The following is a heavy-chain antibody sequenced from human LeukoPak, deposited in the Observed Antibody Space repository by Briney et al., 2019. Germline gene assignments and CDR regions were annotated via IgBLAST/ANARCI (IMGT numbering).Heavy chain of an antibody. CDR3: ARRGTVTTGPVRGWFDP. J-gene: IGHJ5*02. CDR2: IYYSGST. Sequence: PSETLSLTCTVSGGSISSSSYYWGWIRQPPGKGLEWIGSIYYSGSTYYNPSLKSRVTISVDTSKNQFSLKLSSVTAADTAVYYCARRGTVTTGPVRGWFDPWGQGTLVTVSS. CDR1: GGSISSSSYY. D-gene: IGHD4-17*01. V-gene: IGHV4-39*01.